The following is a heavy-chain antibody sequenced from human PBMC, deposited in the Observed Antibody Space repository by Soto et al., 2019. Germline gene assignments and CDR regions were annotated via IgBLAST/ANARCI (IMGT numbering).Heavy chain of an antibody. Sequence: ASVKVCCKSSGYTFTSYDSNWVRQATGQGLEWMGWMNPNSGNTGYAQKFQGRVTMTRNTSISTAYMELSSLRSEDTAVYYCARGYGFLEWLRDAFDIWGQGTMVTVS. CDR1: GYTFTSYD. V-gene: IGHV1-8*01. D-gene: IGHD3-3*01. CDR3: ARGYGFLEWLRDAFDI. CDR2: MNPNSGNT. J-gene: IGHJ3*02.